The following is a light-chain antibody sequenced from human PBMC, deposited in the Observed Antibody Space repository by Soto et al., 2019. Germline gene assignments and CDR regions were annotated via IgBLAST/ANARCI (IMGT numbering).Light chain of an antibody. CDR3: NSYTTYSRGV. V-gene: IGLV2-18*02. CDR2: EVP. Sequence: QSALTQPPSVSGSPGQSVTISCTGTSSDIGNYNRVSWYQQPPGTAPKLMIYEVPNRPSGVPDRFSGSKSGNTASLTISGLQAEDEAYYHYNSYTTYSRGVFGGGTQLTVL. J-gene: IGLJ2*01. CDR1: SSDIGNYNR.